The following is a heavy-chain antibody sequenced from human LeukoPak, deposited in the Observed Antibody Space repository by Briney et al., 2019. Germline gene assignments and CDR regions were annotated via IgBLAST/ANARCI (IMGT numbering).Heavy chain of an antibody. D-gene: IGHD5-24*01. Sequence: GGSLRLSCAASGFTFSSYAMHWVRQAPGKGLEGVAVISYDGSNKYYADSVKGGFTISRDNSKNTLYLQMNSLRAEDTAVYYCARGRMATIDYYYGMDVWGQGTTVTVSS. CDR3: ARGRMATIDYYYGMDV. CDR1: GFTFSSYA. J-gene: IGHJ6*02. CDR2: ISYDGSNK. V-gene: IGHV3-30*04.